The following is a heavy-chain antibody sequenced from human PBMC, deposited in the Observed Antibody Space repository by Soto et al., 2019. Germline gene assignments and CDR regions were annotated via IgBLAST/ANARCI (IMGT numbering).Heavy chain of an antibody. CDR3: AKDLGTMVRGDDPRYADV. Sequence: GGSLRLSCAASGFTFSSYGMHWVRQAPGKGLEWVAVISYDGSNKYYADSVKGRFTISRDNSKNTLYLQMNSLRAEDTAVYYCAKDLGTMVRGDDPRYADVWGQGTTVTVSS. J-gene: IGHJ6*02. CDR2: ISYDGSNK. CDR1: GFTFSSYG. D-gene: IGHD3-10*01. V-gene: IGHV3-30*18.